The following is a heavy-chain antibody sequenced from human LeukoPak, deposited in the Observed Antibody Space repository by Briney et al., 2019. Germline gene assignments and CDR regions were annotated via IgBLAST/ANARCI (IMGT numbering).Heavy chain of an antibody. CDR3: ARDVGGSLDY. Sequence: GGSLRLSCTASGFAFSTYWMAWVRQAPGKGLEWVANIKGDESAKHQADSVKGRFTISRDSAQNSMFLQMSSLRGEDTAVYYCARDVGGSLDYWGQGTLVTVSS. CDR2: IKGDESAK. J-gene: IGHJ4*02. V-gene: IGHV3-7*01. CDR1: GFAFSTYW. D-gene: IGHD1-26*01.